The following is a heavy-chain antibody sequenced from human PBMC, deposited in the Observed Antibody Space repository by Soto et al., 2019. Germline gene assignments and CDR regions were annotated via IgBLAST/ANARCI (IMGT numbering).Heavy chain of an antibody. CDR1: GGSFSGYY. CDR3: ARATSYGLGYYYGMDV. J-gene: IGHJ6*02. D-gene: IGHD3-16*01. CDR2: INHSGST. V-gene: IGHV4-34*01. Sequence: SETLSLTCAVYGGSFSGYYWSWIRQPPGKGLEWIGEINHSGSTNYNPSLKSRVTISVDTSKNQFSLKLSSVTAADTAVYYCARATSYGLGYYYGMDVWGQGTTVTVSS.